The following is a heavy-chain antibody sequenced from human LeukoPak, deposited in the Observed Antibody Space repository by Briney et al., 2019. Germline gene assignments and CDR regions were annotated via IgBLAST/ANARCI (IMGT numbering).Heavy chain of an antibody. CDR1: GFTFRSHA. J-gene: IGHJ4*02. CDR2: GSYDGSNK. D-gene: IGHD5-12*01. Sequence: GGSLRLSCATSGFTFRSHAMHWVRQAPGRGLEWVAIGSYDGSNKYYADSVKGRFTISRDNSKNTLCLQMNSLRAEDTAVYYCAKTYSDYDFADYWGQGTLVTVSS. CDR3: AKTYSDYDFADY. V-gene: IGHV3-30*18.